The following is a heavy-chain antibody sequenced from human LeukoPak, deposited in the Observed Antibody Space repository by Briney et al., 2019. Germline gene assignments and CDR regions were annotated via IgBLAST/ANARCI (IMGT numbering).Heavy chain of an antibody. CDR1: GGSISSSSYY. D-gene: IGHD1-26*01. CDR2: IYYSGST. J-gene: IGHJ4*02. V-gene: IGHV4-39*01. CDR3: ARQSEWVLDPVDY. Sequence: SETLSLTCTVSGGSISSSSYYWGWIRQPPGKGLEWIGSIYYSGSTYYNPSLKSRVTISVDTSKNQFSLKLSSVTAADTAVYYCARQSEWVLDPVDYWGQGTLVTVSS.